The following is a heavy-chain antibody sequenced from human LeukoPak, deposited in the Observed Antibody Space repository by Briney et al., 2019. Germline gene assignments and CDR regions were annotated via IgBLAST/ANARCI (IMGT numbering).Heavy chain of an antibody. Sequence: SETLSLTCTVTGGSISIYYWSWIRQPPGKGLEWIGYIYTSGSTNYNPSLKSRVTISVDTSKNQFSLKLSSVTAADTAVYYCARRLAIEYSSSVVNWFDPWGQGTLVTVSS. CDR3: ARRLAIEYSSSVVNWFDP. D-gene: IGHD6-6*01. CDR1: GGSISIYY. V-gene: IGHV4-4*09. CDR2: IYTSGST. J-gene: IGHJ5*02.